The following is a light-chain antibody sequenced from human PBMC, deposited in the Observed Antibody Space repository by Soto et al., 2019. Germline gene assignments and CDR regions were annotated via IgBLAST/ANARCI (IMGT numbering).Light chain of an antibody. Sequence: QSVLTQPASVSWSPGQSITISCTGTSSDVGSYNLVSWYQQHPGKAPKLMIYEVTKRPSGVSNRFSGSKSGNTASLTISGLQAEDEADYHCCSYAGSDTYVFGNGTKVTVL. CDR1: SSDVGSYNL. J-gene: IGLJ1*01. CDR2: EVT. CDR3: CSYAGSDTYV. V-gene: IGLV2-23*02.